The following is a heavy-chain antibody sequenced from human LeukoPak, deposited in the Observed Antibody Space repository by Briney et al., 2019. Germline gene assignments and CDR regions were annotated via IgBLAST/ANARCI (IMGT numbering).Heavy chain of an antibody. J-gene: IGHJ4*02. CDR2: ISSSSSYI. V-gene: IGHV3-21*01. Sequence: GGSLRLSCAASGFTFSSYSMNWVRQAPGKGLEWVSSISSSSSYIYYADSVKGRFTISRDNAKNSLYLQMNSLRAEDTAVYYCARGKGGGITMVRGVIPQFDYWGQGTLVTVSS. CDR1: GFTFSSYS. D-gene: IGHD3-10*01. CDR3: ARGKGGGITMVRGVIPQFDY.